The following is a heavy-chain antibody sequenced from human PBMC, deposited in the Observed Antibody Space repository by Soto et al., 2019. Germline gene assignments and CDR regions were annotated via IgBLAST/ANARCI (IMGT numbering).Heavy chain of an antibody. D-gene: IGHD3-10*01. CDR2: IYYSGST. Sequence: SETLSLTCTVSGGSISSGGYYWSWIRQHPGKGLEWIGYIYYSGSTYYNPSLKSRVTISVDTSKNQFSLKLSSVTAADTAVYYCARANYGSGSYYNGRFDPWGQGTLVTVSS. J-gene: IGHJ5*02. CDR1: GGSISSGGYY. CDR3: ARANYGSGSYYNGRFDP. V-gene: IGHV4-31*03.